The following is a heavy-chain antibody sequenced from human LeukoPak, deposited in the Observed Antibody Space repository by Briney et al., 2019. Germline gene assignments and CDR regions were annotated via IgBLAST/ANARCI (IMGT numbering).Heavy chain of an antibody. D-gene: IGHD2-21*02. V-gene: IGHV4-59*01. Sequence: SETLSLTCTVSGGSISSFYWSWIRQPPGKGLGWIGDIYYSGSTNYNPSLKSRVTISVDTSKNQFSLKLSSVTAADTAVYYCARAAYCGGDCYDWYFDLWGRGTLVTVSS. CDR1: GGSISSFY. J-gene: IGHJ2*01. CDR2: IYYSGST. CDR3: ARAAYCGGDCYDWYFDL.